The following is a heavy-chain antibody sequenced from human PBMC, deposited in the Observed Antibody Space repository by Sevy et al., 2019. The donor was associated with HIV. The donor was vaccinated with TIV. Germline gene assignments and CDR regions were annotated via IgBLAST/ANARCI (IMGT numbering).Heavy chain of an antibody. Sequence: GGSLRLSCAASGFTFDDYAMHWVRQAPGKGLEWVANINQDGSEKYYVDSVKGRFTISRDNSQNSLSLQMNTLRVDDTAVYFCAREGSSYDTYYYDYAMDLWGLGTTVTVSS. V-gene: IGHV3-7*01. CDR3: AREGSSYDTYYYDYAMDL. CDR2: INQDGSEK. CDR1: GFTFDDYA. J-gene: IGHJ6*02. D-gene: IGHD3-10*01.